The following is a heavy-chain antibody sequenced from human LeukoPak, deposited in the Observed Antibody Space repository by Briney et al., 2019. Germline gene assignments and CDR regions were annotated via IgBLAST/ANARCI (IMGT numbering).Heavy chain of an antibody. CDR1: GFTFSDHY. CDR3: GREYQLRGYYYYYMDV. Sequence: GGSLRLSCAASGFTFSDHYMDWVRQAPGKGLEWVGRTRNKANSYTTEYAASVKGRFTISRDDSKNSLYLQMSSLKAEDTAVYYCGREYQLRGYYYYYMDVWGKGTTVSVS. J-gene: IGHJ6*03. CDR2: TRNKANSYTT. D-gene: IGHD2-2*01. V-gene: IGHV3-72*01.